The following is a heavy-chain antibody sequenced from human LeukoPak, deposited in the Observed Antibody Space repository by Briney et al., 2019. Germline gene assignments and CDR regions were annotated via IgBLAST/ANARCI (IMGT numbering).Heavy chain of an antibody. CDR1: GFTFSSYW. Sequence: PGGSPRLSCEASGFTFSSYWMHWVRQAPGKGLVWVSHINTDVSSTNYADSVRGRFTVSRDNAKNTLNLQMNSLRVEDTAVYYCARDNGGVDYWGQGTLVAVSS. CDR2: INTDVSST. J-gene: IGHJ4*02. V-gene: IGHV3-74*01. CDR3: ARDNGGVDY. D-gene: IGHD2-8*01.